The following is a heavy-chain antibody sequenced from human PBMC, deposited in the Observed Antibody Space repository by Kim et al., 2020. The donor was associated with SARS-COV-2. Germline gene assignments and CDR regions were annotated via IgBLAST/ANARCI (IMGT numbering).Heavy chain of an antibody. CDR3: ARDDQYYYSMDV. J-gene: IGHJ6*02. CDR1: GYTFTSYY. V-gene: IGHV1-46*01. CDR2: INPSGGRT. Sequence: ASVKVSCKASGYTFTSYYMHWVRQAPGQGLEWMGIINPSGGRTTYAQKFQGRVTMTRDTSTSTVYMKLSSLRSEDTAVYYCARDDQYYYSMDVWGQGTTVTVSS.